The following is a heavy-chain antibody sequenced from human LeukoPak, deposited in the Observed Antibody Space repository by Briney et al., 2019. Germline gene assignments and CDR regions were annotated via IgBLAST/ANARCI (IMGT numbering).Heavy chain of an antibody. V-gene: IGHV3-21*01. D-gene: IGHD1/OR15-1a*01. CDR1: GFTFSSYS. Sequence: GGTLRLSCAASGFTFSSYSMNWVRQAPGKGLGWVSSISSSSTYIYYADSVKGRFTISRDNAKNSLSLQMNSLRAEDTAVYYCAREALNMYYGMDVWGQGTTVTVS. J-gene: IGHJ6*02. CDR3: AREALNMYYGMDV. CDR2: ISSSSTYI.